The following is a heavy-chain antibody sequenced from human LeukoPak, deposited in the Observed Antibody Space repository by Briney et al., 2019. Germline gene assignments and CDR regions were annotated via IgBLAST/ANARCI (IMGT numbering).Heavy chain of an antibody. CDR3: AKLTLLGYCSGGSCYDRRVFDY. D-gene: IGHD2-15*01. Sequence: GGSLRLSCAASGFTFSSYAMSWVRQAPGKGREWVSAISGSGGSTYYADSVKGRFTISRDNSKNTLYLQMNSLRAEDTAVYYCAKLTLLGYCSGGSCYDRRVFDYWGQGTLVTVSS. CDR1: GFTFSSYA. J-gene: IGHJ4*02. CDR2: ISGSGGST. V-gene: IGHV3-23*01.